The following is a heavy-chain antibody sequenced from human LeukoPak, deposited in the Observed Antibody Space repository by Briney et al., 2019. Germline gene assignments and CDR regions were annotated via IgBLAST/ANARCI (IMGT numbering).Heavy chain of an antibody. Sequence: GGSLRLSCAASGFTFSSYWMHWVRQAPGKGLVWVSRINSDGSSTSYADSVKGRFTISRDNAKNTLYLQMNSLRAEDTAVYYCTGALLWDIFLPGYDPFFDYGGQETLVTVS. V-gene: IGHV3-74*01. CDR1: GFTFSSYW. CDR3: TGALLWDIFLPGYDPFFDY. D-gene: IGHD3-9*01. J-gene: IGHJ4*02. CDR2: INSDGSST.